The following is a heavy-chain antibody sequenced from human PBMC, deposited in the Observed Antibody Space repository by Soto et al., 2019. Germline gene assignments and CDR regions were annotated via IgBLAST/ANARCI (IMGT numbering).Heavy chain of an antibody. Sequence: GASVKVSCKASGYTFTCYGITWVRQAPGQGLEWMGWISAYNGNTNYAQKFQGRVTMTTDTSTSTAYMELRSLRSDDTAVYYCARDRSGIVGAGTFDYWGQGTLVTVSS. CDR2: ISAYNGNT. D-gene: IGHD1-26*01. CDR1: GYTFTCYG. CDR3: ARDRSGIVGAGTFDY. V-gene: IGHV1-18*04. J-gene: IGHJ4*02.